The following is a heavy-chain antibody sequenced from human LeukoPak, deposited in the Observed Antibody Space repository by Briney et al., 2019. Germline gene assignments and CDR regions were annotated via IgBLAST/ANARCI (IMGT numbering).Heavy chain of an antibody. CDR2: IIPIFGTA. J-gene: IGHJ4*02. D-gene: IGHD3-22*01. Sequence: ASVKVSCKASGGTFSSYAISWVRQAPGQGLEWMGGIIPIFGTANYAQKFQGRVTITADESTSTAYMELSSLRSEDTAVYYCASDYYDSSGYYSPSYWGQGTLVTVSS. CDR1: GGTFSSYA. V-gene: IGHV1-69*13. CDR3: ASDYYDSSGYYSPSY.